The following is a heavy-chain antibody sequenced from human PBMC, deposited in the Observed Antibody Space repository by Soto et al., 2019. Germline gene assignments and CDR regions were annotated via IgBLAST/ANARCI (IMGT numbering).Heavy chain of an antibody. J-gene: IGHJ6*02. CDR2: ISGSGGST. CDR3: AKTDFWSGYLYYYYGRDV. D-gene: IGHD3-3*01. Sequence: GGSLRLSCAASGFTFSSYAMSWVRQAPGKGLEWVSAISGSGGSTYYADSVKGRFTISRDNSKNTLYLQMNSLRAEDAAVYYCAKTDFWSGYLYYYYGRDVWGQGTTVTVSS. CDR1: GFTFSSYA. V-gene: IGHV3-23*01.